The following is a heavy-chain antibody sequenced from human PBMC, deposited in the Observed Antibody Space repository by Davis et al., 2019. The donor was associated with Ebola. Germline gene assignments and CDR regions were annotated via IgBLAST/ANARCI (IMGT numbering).Heavy chain of an antibody. Sequence: GESLKISCAASGFTVSSNHMSWVRQAPGKGLEWVSVIYDQSTAYADVVKGRFTISRDNSKNTLYLQMKSLRAEDTAVYYCVKDTPDHYDSSGFRMFDFWGQGTLVTVSS. CDR1: GFTVSSNH. D-gene: IGHD3-22*01. CDR2: IYDQST. V-gene: IGHV3-53*01. CDR3: VKDTPDHYDSSGFRMFDF. J-gene: IGHJ4*02.